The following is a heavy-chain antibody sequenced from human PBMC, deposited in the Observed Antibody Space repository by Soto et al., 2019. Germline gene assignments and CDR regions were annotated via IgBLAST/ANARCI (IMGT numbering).Heavy chain of an antibody. J-gene: IGHJ4*02. CDR1: GVTFNRHA. CDR2: LSDSGGSI. V-gene: IGHV3-23*01. Sequence: GSLRLSCTASGVTFNRHAMTWVRQAPGKGLEWVSGLSDSGGSIYYADSVKGRFTISRDNSMNTLYLQMNTLRAEDTAVYYCAKVSSAWYAGFFDLWGQGTLVTVSS. D-gene: IGHD2-8*01. CDR3: AKVSSAWYAGFFDL.